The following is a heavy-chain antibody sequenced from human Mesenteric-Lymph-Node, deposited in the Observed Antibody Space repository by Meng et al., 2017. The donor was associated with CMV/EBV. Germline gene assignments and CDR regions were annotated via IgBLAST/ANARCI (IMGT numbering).Heavy chain of an antibody. Sequence: GESLKISCTGSGFNFGYYAINWVRQAPGKGLEWVGFIKSRTYDATTELAASVKGRFSISRDDSKSIAYLQMNSLKTEDTAVYYCTRDIRWYFDYWGQGTPVTVSS. CDR2: IKSRTYDATT. CDR1: GFNFGYYA. CDR3: TRDIRWYFDY. V-gene: IGHV3-49*04. J-gene: IGHJ4*02.